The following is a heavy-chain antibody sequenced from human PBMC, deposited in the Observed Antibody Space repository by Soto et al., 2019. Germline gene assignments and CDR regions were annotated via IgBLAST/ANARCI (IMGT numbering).Heavy chain of an antibody. CDR2: INAGNGNT. Sequence: QVQLVQSGAEVKKPGASVKVSCKASGYTFTSYAMHWVRQAPGQRLEWMGWINAGNGNTKYSQKFQGRVTITRDTAASTAYMELSSLRSEDTAVYYWARVFRPGYWNDQVYFDYWGQGTLVTVSS. CDR1: GYTFTSYA. V-gene: IGHV1-3*01. J-gene: IGHJ4*02. D-gene: IGHD1-1*01. CDR3: ARVFRPGYWNDQVYFDY.